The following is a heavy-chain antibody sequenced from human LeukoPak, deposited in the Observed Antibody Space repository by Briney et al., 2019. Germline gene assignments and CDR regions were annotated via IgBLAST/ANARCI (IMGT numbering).Heavy chain of an antibody. V-gene: IGHV3-7*01. CDR3: ARVRSGSSSYYYYMDV. Sequence: PGGSLRLSCAASGFTSSSYWMSWVRQAPGKWLEWVANIKQDGSEKYYVDSVKGRFTISRDNAKNSLDLQMISLRAEDTAVYDCARVRSGSSSYYYYMDVWGKGTTVTVSS. CDR2: IKQDGSEK. CDR1: GFTSSSYW. J-gene: IGHJ6*03. D-gene: IGHD6-13*01.